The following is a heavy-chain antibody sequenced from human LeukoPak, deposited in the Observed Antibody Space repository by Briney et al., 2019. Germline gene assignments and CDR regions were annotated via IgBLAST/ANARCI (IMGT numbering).Heavy chain of an antibody. J-gene: IGHJ4*02. Sequence: PGGSLRLSCAASGFIFSSFTMNWIRQAPGKGLEWVSSISSSSRYIHYADSVKGRFTISRDNAQNSLYLQMSSLRAEDTAVYFCARDSPLTVVINLGGEVGYWGQGTLVTVSS. CDR2: ISSSSRYI. V-gene: IGHV3-21*01. CDR3: ARDSPLTVVINLGGEVGY. CDR1: GFIFSSFT. D-gene: IGHD3-22*01.